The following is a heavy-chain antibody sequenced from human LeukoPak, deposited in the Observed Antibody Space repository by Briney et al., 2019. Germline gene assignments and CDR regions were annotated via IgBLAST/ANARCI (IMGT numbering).Heavy chain of an antibody. J-gene: IGHJ4*02. V-gene: IGHV4-34*01. Sequence: PETLSLTCAVYGGSFSGYYWSWIRQPPGKGLEWIGEINHSGSTNYNPSLKSRVTISVDTSKNQFSLKLSSVTAADTAVYYCARQDYGDYAFDYWGQGTLVTVSS. D-gene: IGHD4-17*01. CDR2: INHSGST. CDR1: GGSFSGYY. CDR3: ARQDYGDYAFDY.